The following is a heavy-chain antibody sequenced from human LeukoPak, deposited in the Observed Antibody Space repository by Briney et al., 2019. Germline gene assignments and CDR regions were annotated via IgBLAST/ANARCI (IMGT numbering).Heavy chain of an antibody. CDR2: IKSKVDGETI. J-gene: IGHJ3*02. CDR3: TRILAGRAYAFDI. Sequence: GGSLRLSCAASGLPFRGTWMSWVRQAPGKGLEWVARIKSKVDGETIDSAAPVKGRFTISRDDSQNTLYPQMNSLKTEDTAVYYCTRILAGRAYAFDIWGRGTMVTVSS. V-gene: IGHV3-15*01. D-gene: IGHD3-3*01. CDR1: GLPFRGTW.